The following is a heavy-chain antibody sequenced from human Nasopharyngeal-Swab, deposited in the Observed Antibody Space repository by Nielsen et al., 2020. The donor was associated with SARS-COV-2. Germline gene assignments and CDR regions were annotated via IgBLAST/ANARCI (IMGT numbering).Heavy chain of an antibody. D-gene: IGHD3-3*01. J-gene: IGHJ5*02. V-gene: IGHV4-59*01. Sequence: SETLSLTCTVSGGSISSYYWSWIRQPPGKGLEWIGYIYYGGSTNYNPSLKSRVTISVDTSKNQFSLKLSSVTAADTAVYYCARVDFWSGYFPNWFDPWGQGTLVTVSS. CDR1: GGSISSYY. CDR2: IYYGGST. CDR3: ARVDFWSGYFPNWFDP.